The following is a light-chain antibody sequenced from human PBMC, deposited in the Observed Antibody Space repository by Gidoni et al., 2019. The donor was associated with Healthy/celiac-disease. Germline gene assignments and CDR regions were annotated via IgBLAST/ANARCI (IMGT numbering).Light chain of an antibody. CDR2: GKN. J-gene: IGLJ2*01. CDR1: SLRTYY. V-gene: IGLV3-19*01. Sequence: SSELTQDPAVSVALGQTVRITCQGDSLRTYYATWYQQRPGQAPVLVIYGKNNRPSGIPDRFSGSSSGNTASLTITGAQAEDEADYYCNSRDSSGYFPFGGGTKLTVL. CDR3: NSRDSSGYFP.